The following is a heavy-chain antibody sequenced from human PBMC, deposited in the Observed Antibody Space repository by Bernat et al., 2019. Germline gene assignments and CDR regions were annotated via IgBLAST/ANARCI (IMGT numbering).Heavy chain of an antibody. D-gene: IGHD3-10*01. CDR1: GFTFTCCS. J-gene: IGHJ4*02. CDR2: ISSSGTYI. CDR3: ARGSGNYGNYYFDS. Sequence: EVQLVESGGGLVKPGGSLTLSCAASGFTFTCCSMNWVRQAPGKGLEWVSSISSSGTYIYYAESVKGRFTISRDNARNSLYLQMNSLRADDTAVYYCARGSGNYGNYYFDSWGQGTLVTVSS. V-gene: IGHV3-21*01.